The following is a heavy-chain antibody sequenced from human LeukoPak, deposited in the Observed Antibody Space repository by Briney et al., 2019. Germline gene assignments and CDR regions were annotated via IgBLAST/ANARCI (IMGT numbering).Heavy chain of an antibody. J-gene: IGHJ1*01. Sequence: PGGSLRLSCAASGFTFSSYEMNWVRQAPGKGLEWVSYISNSGTAIYYADSVKGRFTISRDNAKSSLYLQMNSLRAEDTAVYYCARAGYSMDTEYFLYWGQGTLVTVSS. CDR3: ARAGYSMDTEYFLY. CDR1: GFTFSSYE. CDR2: ISNSGTAI. V-gene: IGHV3-48*03. D-gene: IGHD5-18*01.